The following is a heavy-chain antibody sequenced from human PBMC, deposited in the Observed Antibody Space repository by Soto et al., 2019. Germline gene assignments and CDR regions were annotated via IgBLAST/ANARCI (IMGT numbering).Heavy chain of an antibody. Sequence: QVQLVHSGAEVKKPGASVKVSCKAPGYTFTSYGISWVRQAPGHGLEWMGWISAYNGNTNYAQKLQGRVTMTTDTSTSTAYMELRSLRSDDRAVYYCARSGAAAGMGGFDYWVQGTLVTVSS. CDR2: ISAYNGNT. CDR1: GYTFTSYG. D-gene: IGHD6-13*01. CDR3: ARSGAAAGMGGFDY. V-gene: IGHV1-18*01. J-gene: IGHJ4*02.